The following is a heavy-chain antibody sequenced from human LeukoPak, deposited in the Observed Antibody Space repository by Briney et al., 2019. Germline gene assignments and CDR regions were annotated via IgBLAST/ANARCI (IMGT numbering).Heavy chain of an antibody. CDR2: MSGDATST. Sequence: PRGSLRLSCAASGFTFSSFAMNWVRQAPGKGLEWVSTMSGDATSTYYADSVKGRFTISRDNSKTTLFLQMNSLRAEDTAVYYCAKALVGAAGGGYWGRGTLVTVSS. CDR1: GFTFSSFA. CDR3: AKALVGAAGGGY. D-gene: IGHD1-26*01. J-gene: IGHJ4*02. V-gene: IGHV3-23*01.